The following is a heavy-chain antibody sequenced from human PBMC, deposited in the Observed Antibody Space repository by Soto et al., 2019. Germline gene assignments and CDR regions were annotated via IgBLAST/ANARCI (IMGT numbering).Heavy chain of an antibody. CDR1: GYSFTRHW. CDR2: IYPGDSDT. CDR3: ARRSYAGSGQSDNWFDP. V-gene: IGHV5-51*01. J-gene: IGHJ5*02. D-gene: IGHD2-15*01. Sequence: GESLKISCKGSGYSFTRHWIAWVRQMPGKGLEWMGIIYPGDSDTRYGPSFQVQVTISADKSLSTAYLQWRSLKASDTAMYYCARRSYAGSGQSDNWFDPWGQGTLVTVSS.